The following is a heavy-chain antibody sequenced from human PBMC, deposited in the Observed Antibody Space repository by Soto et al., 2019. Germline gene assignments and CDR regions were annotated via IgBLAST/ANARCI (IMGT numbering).Heavy chain of an antibody. Sequence: QVQLQESGPGLVKPSETLSLSCTVSRGSVSSGSFFWNWIRQPPGKGLEWIGYIYYTGSTNYNPSLKSRLTRSVDTSKNQFSLKLTSVTAADTAVYYCARGHYYGSGSPLWFDPWGQGTLVTVPS. D-gene: IGHD3-10*01. CDR2: IYYTGST. J-gene: IGHJ5*02. V-gene: IGHV4-61*01. CDR1: RGSVSSGSFF. CDR3: ARGHYYGSGSPLWFDP.